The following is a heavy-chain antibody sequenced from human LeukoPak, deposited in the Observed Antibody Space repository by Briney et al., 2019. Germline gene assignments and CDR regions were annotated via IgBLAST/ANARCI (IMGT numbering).Heavy chain of an antibody. Sequence: APAKVSCKASGYSFTSYGISWVRQAPGQGLEWMGRINVYNGNTNYAERVQGRVTMTTDTSTSTAYMELRSLRSDDTAAYYCGRSGYRYSYDFDYYMDVWGQGTTITVSS. J-gene: IGHJ6*03. CDR1: GYSFTSYG. CDR3: GRSGYRYSYDFDYYMDV. D-gene: IGHD5-18*01. V-gene: IGHV1-18*01. CDR2: INVYNGNT.